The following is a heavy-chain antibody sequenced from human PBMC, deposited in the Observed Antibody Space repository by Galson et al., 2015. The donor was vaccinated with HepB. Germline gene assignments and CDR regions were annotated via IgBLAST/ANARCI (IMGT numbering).Heavy chain of an antibody. V-gene: IGHV1-46*03. D-gene: IGHD1-26*01. J-gene: IGHJ4*02. Sequence: SVKVSCKASGYTFTSYYMHWVRQAPGQGLEWMGIINPSGGSTSYAQKFQGRVTMTRDTSASTVYMELSSLRSEDTAVYYCASSLGGATRTDYWGQGTLVTVSS. CDR2: INPSGGST. CDR3: ASSLGGATRTDY. CDR1: GYTFTSYY.